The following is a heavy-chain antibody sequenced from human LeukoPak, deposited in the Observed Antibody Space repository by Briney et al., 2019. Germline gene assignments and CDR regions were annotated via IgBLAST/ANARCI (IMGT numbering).Heavy chain of an antibody. D-gene: IGHD2-2*02. V-gene: IGHV1-69*01. Sequence: ASVKVSCKASGGTFSSYAISWVRQAPGQGLEWMGGIIPIFGTANYAQKFQGRVTITADESTSTAYMELSSLRSEDTAVYYCARLGFVVPAVIFDYWGQGTLVTVSS. CDR2: IIPIFGTA. J-gene: IGHJ4*02. CDR3: ARLGFVVPAVIFDY. CDR1: GGTFSSYA.